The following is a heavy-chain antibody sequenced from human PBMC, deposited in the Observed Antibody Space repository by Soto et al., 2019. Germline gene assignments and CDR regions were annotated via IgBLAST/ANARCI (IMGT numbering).Heavy chain of an antibody. D-gene: IGHD2-15*01. CDR2: INAGNGNT. CDR1: GYTYTSYA. J-gene: IGHJ4*02. Sequence: QVQLVQSGAEVKKPGASVKVSCKASGYTYTSYAMYRVRQAPGQRLEWMGWINAGNGNTKYSQKFQGRVTITRDTSASTAYMELSSLRSEDTAVYYCARGPGGPDGPGDYWGQGTLVTVSS. CDR3: ARGPGGPDGPGDY. V-gene: IGHV1-3*01.